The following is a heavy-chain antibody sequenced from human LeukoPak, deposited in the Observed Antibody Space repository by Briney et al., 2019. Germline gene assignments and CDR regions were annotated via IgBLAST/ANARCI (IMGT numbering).Heavy chain of an antibody. CDR1: AYNSTSYT. J-gene: IGHJ3*01. Sequence: ASVTASCKAAAYNSTSYTIRWVRQADGQGLEWMGWISTNNGNTNYGQKLQGRVTMPTHTSTSTAYMELRSLRPDDTAVYYCARDEGAPIAAANVWGRGTMVTVSS. V-gene: IGHV1-18*01. CDR3: ARDEGAPIAAANV. D-gene: IGHD6-13*01. CDR2: ISTNNGNT.